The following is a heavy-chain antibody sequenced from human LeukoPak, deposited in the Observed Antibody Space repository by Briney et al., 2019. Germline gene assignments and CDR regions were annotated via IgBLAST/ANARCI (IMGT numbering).Heavy chain of an antibody. CDR2: ISGSSTYI. CDR3: ARADYVWGSYRLLDY. CDR1: GFTFSSYS. J-gene: IGHJ4*02. Sequence: PGGSLRLSCAASGFTFSSYSMDWVRQAPGKGLEWVSFISGSSTYIYYADSVKGRFTISRDNSNNSLYLQMNSLRAEDTAVYYCARADYVWGSYRLLDYWGQGTLVTVSA. D-gene: IGHD3-16*02. V-gene: IGHV3-21*01.